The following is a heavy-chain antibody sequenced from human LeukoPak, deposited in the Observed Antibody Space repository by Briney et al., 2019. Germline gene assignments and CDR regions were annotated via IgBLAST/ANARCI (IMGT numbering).Heavy chain of an antibody. D-gene: IGHD6-13*01. V-gene: IGHV4-59*08. CDR1: GGSISSYY. Sequence: SETLSLTCTVSGGSISSYYWSWIRQPPGKGLEWIGSIYHSGSTYYNPSLKSRVTISVDTSKNQFSLKLSSVTAADTAVYYCARCIAAADDYWGQGTLVTVSS. J-gene: IGHJ4*02. CDR2: IYHSGST. CDR3: ARCIAAADDY.